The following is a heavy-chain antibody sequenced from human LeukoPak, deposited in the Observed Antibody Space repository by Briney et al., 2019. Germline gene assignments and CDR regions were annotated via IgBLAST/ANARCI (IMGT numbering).Heavy chain of an antibody. J-gene: IGHJ4*02. V-gene: IGHV3-30*02. CDR2: IRYDGSNK. D-gene: IGHD6-13*01. CDR1: GFTFSSYG. Sequence: GGSLRLSCAASGFTFSSYGMHWVRQAPGKGLEWVAFIRYDGSNKDYADSVKGRFTISRDNSKNTLYLQMNSLRAEDTAVYYCAKDAHLRSSSSWNFDYWGQGTLVTVSS. CDR3: AKDAHLRSSSSWNFDY.